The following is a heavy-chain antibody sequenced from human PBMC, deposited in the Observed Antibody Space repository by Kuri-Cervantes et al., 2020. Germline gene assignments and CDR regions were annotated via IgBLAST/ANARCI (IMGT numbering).Heavy chain of an antibody. CDR2: IRFDGSST. V-gene: IGHV3-30*02. Sequence: GESLKISCAASGFPFGRHGMHWVRQAPGKGLAWVAFIRFDGSSTYHVDSVKGRFTISRDNFKNTLYLQMNSLRTEDTAVYYCAKDHRGLATGATSWFDPWGQGTPVTVSS. CDR1: GFPFGRHG. J-gene: IGHJ5*02. D-gene: IGHD6-13*01. CDR3: AKDHRGLATGATSWFDP.